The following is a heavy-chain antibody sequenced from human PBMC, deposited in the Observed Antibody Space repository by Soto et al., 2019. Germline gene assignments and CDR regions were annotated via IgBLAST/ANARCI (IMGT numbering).Heavy chain of an antibody. J-gene: IGHJ4*02. V-gene: IGHV1-46*03. CDR1: GYTFTSYY. D-gene: IGHD6-13*01. CDR3: ARYDSSWYSDY. Sequence: QVQLVQSGAEVKKPGASVKVSCKASGYTFTSYYMHWVRQAPGQGLEWMGIINPSGGSTSYAQKFQGRVSMTRDTSTSTVYMELSSLRSEDTAVYYCARYDSSWYSDYWGQGTLVTVSS. CDR2: INPSGGST.